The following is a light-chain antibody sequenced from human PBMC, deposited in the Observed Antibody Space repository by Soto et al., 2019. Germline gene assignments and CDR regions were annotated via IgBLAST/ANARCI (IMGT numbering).Light chain of an antibody. V-gene: IGLV2-14*01. Sequence: QSALTQPASVSGSPGQSITISCTGTSSDVVGYNYVSWYQQHPGKAPKLMIYEVSNRPSGVSNRFSGSKSGNTASLTISGLQAEDEADYYCSSYTSSSTRGVVFGGGTKLTVL. CDR3: SSYTSSSTRGVV. CDR1: SSDVVGYNY. CDR2: EVS. J-gene: IGLJ2*01.